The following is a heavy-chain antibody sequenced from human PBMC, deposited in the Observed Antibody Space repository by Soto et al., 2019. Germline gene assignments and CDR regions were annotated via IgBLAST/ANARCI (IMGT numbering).Heavy chain of an antibody. V-gene: IGHV3-7*03. CDR2: IKQDGSEK. CDR3: AKGGSCTNGVCYNLSYYYYYYGMDV. J-gene: IGHJ6*02. Sequence: PGGSLRLSCAASGFTFSSYWMSWVRQAPGKGLEWVANIKQDGSEKYYVDSVKGRFTISRDNAKNSLYLQMNSLRAEDTALYYCAKGGSCTNGVCYNLSYYYYYYGMDVWGQGTTVTVSS. CDR1: GFTFSSYW. D-gene: IGHD2-8*01.